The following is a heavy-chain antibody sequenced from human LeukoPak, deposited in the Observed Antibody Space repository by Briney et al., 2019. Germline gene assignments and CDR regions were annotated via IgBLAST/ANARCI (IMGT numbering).Heavy chain of an antibody. CDR1: GDSVSSNSAA. CDR3: ARVSSYGSGSIYSTFYYGMDV. V-gene: IGHV6-1*01. Sequence: SQTLSLTCAISGDSVSSNSAAWNWIRQSPSRGLEWLGRTYYRSKWYNDYAVSVKSRITINPDTSKNQFSLQLNSVTPEDTAVYYCARVSSYGSGSIYSTFYYGMDVWGKGTTVTVFS. D-gene: IGHD3-10*01. J-gene: IGHJ6*04. CDR2: TYYRSKWYN.